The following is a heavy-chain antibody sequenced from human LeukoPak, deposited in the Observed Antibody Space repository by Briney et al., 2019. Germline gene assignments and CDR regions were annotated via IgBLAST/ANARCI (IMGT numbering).Heavy chain of an antibody. V-gene: IGHV4-4*09. CDR3: ARHSPTYYDFWSGYYTGEIDY. CDR2: IYTSGST. Sequence: GSLRLSGAASGFTFSHAWMTWVRQAPGKGLEWIGYIYTSGSTNYHPSLKSRVTISVDTSKNQFSLKLSSVTAADTAVYYCARHSPTYYDFWSGYYTGEIDYWGQGTLVTVSS. J-gene: IGHJ4*02. CDR1: GFTFSHAW. D-gene: IGHD3-3*01.